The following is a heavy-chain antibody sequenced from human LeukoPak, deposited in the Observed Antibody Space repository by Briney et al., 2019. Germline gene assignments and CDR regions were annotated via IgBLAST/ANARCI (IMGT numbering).Heavy chain of an antibody. CDR3: ARAEPVGIAAALIYYFDY. Sequence: ASVKVSCKASGYTFTSYYMHWVRQAPGQGLEWMGIINASGGSTSYAQKFQGRVTMTRDTSTSTVYMELGSLRSEDTAVYYCARAEPVGIAAALIYYFDYWGQGTLVTVSS. D-gene: IGHD6-13*01. CDR2: INASGGST. J-gene: IGHJ4*02. V-gene: IGHV1-46*01. CDR1: GYTFTSYY.